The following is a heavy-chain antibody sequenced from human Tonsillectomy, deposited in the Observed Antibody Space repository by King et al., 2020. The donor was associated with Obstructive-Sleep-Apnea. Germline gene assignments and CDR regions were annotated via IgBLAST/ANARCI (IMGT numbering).Heavy chain of an antibody. CDR1: GGSISSGGYY. CDR2: IFYSEST. CDR3: ARETAPGGMDV. J-gene: IGHJ6*02. V-gene: IGHV4-31*03. D-gene: IGHD3-10*01. Sequence: LQLQESGPGLVKPSQTLSLTCTVSGGSISSGGYYWSLIRQHPGKGLEWIGYIFYSESTYNNPSLKSRVTISLETSKNQFSLKLSSVTAADTAVYYCARETAPGGMDVWGQGTTVTVSS.